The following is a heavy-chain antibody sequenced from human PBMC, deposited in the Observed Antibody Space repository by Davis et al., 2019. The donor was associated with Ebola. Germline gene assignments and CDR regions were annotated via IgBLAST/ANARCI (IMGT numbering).Heavy chain of an antibody. D-gene: IGHD3-10*01. J-gene: IGHJ6*03. V-gene: IGHV1-46*01. CDR1: GYTFTGYY. Sequence: ASVKVSCKASGYTFTGYYMHWVRQAPGQGLEWMGIINPSGGSTSYAQKFQGRVTMTRDTSTSTVYMELSSLKSEDTAVYYCARDYWGIGELLAPSHYYYYMDVWGKGTTVTVSS. CDR3: ARDYWGIGELLAPSHYYYYMDV. CDR2: INPSGGST.